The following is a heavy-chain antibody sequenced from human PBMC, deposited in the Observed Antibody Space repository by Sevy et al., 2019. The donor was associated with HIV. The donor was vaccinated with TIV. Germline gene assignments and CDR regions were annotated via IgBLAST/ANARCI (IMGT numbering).Heavy chain of an antibody. CDR2: LKSDVYGGTV. J-gene: IGHJ4*02. Sequence: GGSLRLSCTASGFTFGDYCMSWVRQAPGKGPEWVAFLKSDVYGGTVDHAASVRGRFVISRDDSKTIAYLQMNDLKTEDTCVYYCTRWKAAQSIFDYWGQGALVTVSS. CDR3: TRWKAAQSIFDY. D-gene: IGHD6-13*01. CDR1: GFTFGDYC. V-gene: IGHV3-49*04.